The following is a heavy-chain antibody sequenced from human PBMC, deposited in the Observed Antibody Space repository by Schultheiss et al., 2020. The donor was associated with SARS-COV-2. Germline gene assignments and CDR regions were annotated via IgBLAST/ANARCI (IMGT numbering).Heavy chain of an antibody. CDR3: ARDYGYCGEGTCYSDF. CDR1: GYTFTSYG. J-gene: IGHJ4*02. CDR2: ISAYNGHT. D-gene: IGHD2-15*01. Sequence: ASVKVSCKASGYTFTSYGISWVRQAPGQGLEWMRWISAYNGHTSYAQKFQGRITMTTDTSARTAYMELRSLRSDDTAVYYCARDYGYCGEGTCYSDFWGQGTLVTVSS. V-gene: IGHV1-18*01.